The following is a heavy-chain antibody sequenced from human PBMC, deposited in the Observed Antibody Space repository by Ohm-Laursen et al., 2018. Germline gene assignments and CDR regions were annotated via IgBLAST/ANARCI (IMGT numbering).Heavy chain of an antibody. D-gene: IGHD3-22*01. CDR2: INPNSGGT. J-gene: IGHJ6*02. Sequence: ASVKVSCKASGYTFTGYYMHWVRQAPGQGLEWMGWINPNSGGTNYAQKFQGRVTMTRDTSISTAYMELSRLRSDDTAVYYCANNYDSSAPWGMDVWGQGTTVTVSS. CDR3: ANNYDSSAPWGMDV. V-gene: IGHV1-2*02. CDR1: GYTFTGYY.